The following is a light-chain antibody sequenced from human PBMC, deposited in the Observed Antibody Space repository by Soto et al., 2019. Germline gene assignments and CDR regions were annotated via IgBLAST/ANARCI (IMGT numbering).Light chain of an antibody. CDR3: SSYAGSNNLI. CDR1: SSDIGGYNY. CDR2: EVT. V-gene: IGLV2-8*01. Sequence: QSVLTQPPSASGSPGQSVTISCTGTSSDIGGYNYVSWYQQFPGKAPKLMIYEVTKRPSGVPDRFSGSKSGNTASLTVSGLQADDAADYYCSSYAGSNNLIFGGGTKLTVL. J-gene: IGLJ2*01.